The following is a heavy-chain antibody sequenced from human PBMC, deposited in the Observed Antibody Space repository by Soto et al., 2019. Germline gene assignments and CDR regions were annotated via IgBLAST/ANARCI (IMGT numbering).Heavy chain of an antibody. CDR3: AREIYDDYDSSGFDH. V-gene: IGHV3-21*01. Sequence: GGSLRLSCAASGFTFSSYSMNWVRQAPGKGLEWVSSISISSTYIYYADSVKGRFTISRDNAKSSLYLQMNSLRAEDTAVYYCAREIYDDYDSSGFDHWGQGTLVTVSS. J-gene: IGHJ4*02. D-gene: IGHD3-22*01. CDR1: GFTFSSYS. CDR2: ISISSTYI.